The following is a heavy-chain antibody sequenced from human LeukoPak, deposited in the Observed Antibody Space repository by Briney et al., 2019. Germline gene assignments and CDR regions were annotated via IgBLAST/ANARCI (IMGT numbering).Heavy chain of an antibody. D-gene: IGHD3-10*01. Sequence: ASVKVSCKASGYTFTSYGISWVRQAPGQGLEWMGWISAYNGNTNYAQKLQGRVTMTTDTSTSTAYMELRSLRSDDTAVYYCARARAYYYGSGSSDFDYWGQGTLVTVSS. CDR2: ISAYNGNT. CDR1: GYTFTSYG. J-gene: IGHJ4*02. CDR3: ARARAYYYGSGSSDFDY. V-gene: IGHV1-18*01.